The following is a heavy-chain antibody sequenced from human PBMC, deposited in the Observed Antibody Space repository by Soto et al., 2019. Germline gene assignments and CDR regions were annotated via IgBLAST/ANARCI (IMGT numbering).Heavy chain of an antibody. CDR2: VYSSGTT. CDR1: GGSINSYW. D-gene: IGHD3-10*01. J-gene: IGHJ4*02. V-gene: IGHV4-4*07. Sequence: SETLSLTCSVSGGSINSYWWSWIRQPAGKGLEWIGRVYSSGTTDYNPSLNSRATLLVETFKNQFSLKLSSVTAADTAVYYCARDIGSYAYGEGYWGQGIQVTVS. CDR3: ARDIGSYAYGEGY.